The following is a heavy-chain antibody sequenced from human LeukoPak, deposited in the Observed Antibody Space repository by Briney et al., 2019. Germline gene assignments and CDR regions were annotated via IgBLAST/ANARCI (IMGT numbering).Heavy chain of an antibody. CDR3: ARSTTMVRGFDY. CDR1: GGSINSGGYY. Sequence: SQTPSLTCTVSGGSINSGGYYWNWIRQHPGKGLEWIGSIYYSGSTYYNPSLKSRLTISVDTSKNHFSLKLSSVTAADTAIYYCARSTTMVRGFDYWGQGTLVTVSS. J-gene: IGHJ4*02. V-gene: IGHV4-31*03. CDR2: IYYSGST. D-gene: IGHD3-10*01.